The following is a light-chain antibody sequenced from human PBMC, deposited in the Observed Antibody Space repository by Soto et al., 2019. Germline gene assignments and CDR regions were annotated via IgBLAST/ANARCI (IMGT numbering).Light chain of an antibody. V-gene: IGKV3-20*01. Sequence: EIVLTQSPGTLSLSPGARATLSCRASQSISRSYIAWYQQKPGQAPRLLIYGASRRATGIPDRFSGGGSEKDFTLTISRLEPEDFAVYYCQQYSRSPLTFGQGTKVDIK. CDR1: QSISRSY. CDR3: QQYSRSPLT. J-gene: IGKJ1*01. CDR2: GAS.